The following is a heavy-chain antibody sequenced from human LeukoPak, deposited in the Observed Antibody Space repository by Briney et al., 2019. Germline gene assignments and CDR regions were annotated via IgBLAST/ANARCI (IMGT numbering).Heavy chain of an antibody. D-gene: IGHD3-3*01. Sequence: GGSLRLSCAASGFTFSSYWMSWVRQAPGKGLEWVANIKQDGSEKYYVDSVKGRFTLSRDNAKNSLYLQMNSLRAEDTAVYYCARDGTYYDFWSGFYWLDYWGQGTLVTVSS. CDR3: ARDGTYYDFWSGFYWLDY. V-gene: IGHV3-7*01. J-gene: IGHJ4*02. CDR1: GFTFSSYW. CDR2: IKQDGSEK.